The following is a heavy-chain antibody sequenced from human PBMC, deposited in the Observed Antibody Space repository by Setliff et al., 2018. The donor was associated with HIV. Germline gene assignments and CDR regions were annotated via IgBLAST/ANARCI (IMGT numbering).Heavy chain of an antibody. D-gene: IGHD2-21*02. CDR2: INHSGST. CDR1: GGSFSGYY. V-gene: IGHV4-34*01. CDR3: ARVVGTRAVDY. Sequence: PSETLSLTCAVYGGSFSGYYWSWIRQPPGKGLEWIGEINHSGSTNYNPSLKSRVTISVGTSKNQFSLKLSSVTAADTAVYYCARVVGTRAVDYWGQGTLVTVSS. J-gene: IGHJ4*02.